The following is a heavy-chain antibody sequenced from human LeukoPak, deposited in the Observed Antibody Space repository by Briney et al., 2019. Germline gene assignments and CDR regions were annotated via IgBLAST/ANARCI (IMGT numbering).Heavy chain of an antibody. CDR3: ARGVPIVVVPAAIGFFDY. CDR2: IYYSGST. J-gene: IGHJ4*02. CDR1: GGSISSYY. D-gene: IGHD2-2*02. Sequence: PSETLSLTCTVSGGSISSYYWSWIRQPPGKGLEWIGYIYYSGSTNYNPPLKSRVTISVDTSKNQFSLKLSSVTAADTAVYYCARGVPIVVVPAAIGFFDYWGQGTLVTVSS. V-gene: IGHV4-59*01.